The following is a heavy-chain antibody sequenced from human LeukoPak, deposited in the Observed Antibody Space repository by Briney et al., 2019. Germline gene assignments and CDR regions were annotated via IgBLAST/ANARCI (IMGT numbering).Heavy chain of an antibody. CDR2: ISSSSYT. CDR1: GFTFSSYS. D-gene: IGHD6-19*01. Sequence: GGSLRLSCAASGFTFSSYSMNWVRQAPGKGLEWVSSISSSSYTYYADSVKGRFTISRDNAKNSLYLQMNSLRAEDTAVYYCARDSSGWYAGYWGQGTLVTVSS. CDR3: ARDSSGWYAGY. J-gene: IGHJ4*02. V-gene: IGHV3-21*01.